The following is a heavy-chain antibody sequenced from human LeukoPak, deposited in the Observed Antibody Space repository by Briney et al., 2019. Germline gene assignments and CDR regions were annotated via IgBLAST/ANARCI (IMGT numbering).Heavy chain of an antibody. CDR3: AREFGHNRWYFDY. CDR1: GFTFRTYS. D-gene: IGHD5-24*01. Sequence: PGGSLRLSCAASGFTFRTYSIHWVRQAPGKGLEWVTVVSADGRTQLYSDSVKGRFTVSRDNSLNTLHLRMNSLKTEDTAVYYCAREFGHNRWYFDYWGQGALVTVSS. J-gene: IGHJ4*02. V-gene: IGHV3-30*03. CDR2: VSADGRTQ.